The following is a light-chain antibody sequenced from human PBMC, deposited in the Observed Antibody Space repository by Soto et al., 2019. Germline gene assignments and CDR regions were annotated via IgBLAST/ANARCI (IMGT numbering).Light chain of an antibody. J-gene: IGLJ1*01. CDR3: SSFTSSSTLNV. V-gene: IGLV2-14*01. CDR2: EVN. Sequence: QSVLTQPASVSGSPGQSITMSCTGTSSDVGGYKYVSWYQQHPGKAPKLMIYEVNNRPSGVSNRFSGSKSGNTASLTVSGLQAEDEADYYCSSFTSSSTLNVFGTGTKLTVL. CDR1: SSDVGGYKY.